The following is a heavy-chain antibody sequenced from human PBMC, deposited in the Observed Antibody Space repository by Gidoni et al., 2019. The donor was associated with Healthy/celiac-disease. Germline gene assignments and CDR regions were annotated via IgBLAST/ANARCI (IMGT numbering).Heavy chain of an antibody. V-gene: IGHV4-59*01. J-gene: IGHJ5*02. CDR2: IYYSGST. D-gene: IGHD2-2*01. Sequence: QVQLQESGPGLAKPSETLSLTCTVSGGSISSYYWSWIRQPPGKGLEWIGYIYYSGSTNYNPSLKSRVTISVDTSKNQFSLKLSSVTAADTAVYYCARSRVVPAANNWFDPWGQGTLVTVSS. CDR1: GGSISSYY. CDR3: ARSRVVPAANNWFDP.